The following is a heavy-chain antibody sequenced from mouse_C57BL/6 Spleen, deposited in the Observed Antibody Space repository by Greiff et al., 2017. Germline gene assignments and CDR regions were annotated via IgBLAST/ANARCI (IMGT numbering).Heavy chain of an antibody. CDR3: ARTGFTTVVATPH. Sequence: QVQLQQPGAELVKPGASVKLSCKASGYTFTSYWMHWVKQRPGQGLEWIGMIHPNSGSTNYNEKFKSKATLTVDKSSSTAYMQLSSLTSEDSAVYYCARTGFTTVVATPHWGQGTTLTVSS. J-gene: IGHJ2*01. D-gene: IGHD1-1*01. V-gene: IGHV1-64*01. CDR1: GYTFTSYW. CDR2: IHPNSGST.